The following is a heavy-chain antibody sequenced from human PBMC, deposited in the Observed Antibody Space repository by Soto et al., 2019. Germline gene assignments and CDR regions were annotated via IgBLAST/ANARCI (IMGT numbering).Heavy chain of an antibody. Sequence: GASVKVSCKASGYTFTSYGISWVRQAPGQGLEWMGWISACNGNTNYAQKLQGRVTMTTDTSTSTAYMELRSLRSDDTAVYYCARSRRTDSKGYYGMDVWGQGTTVTVSS. CDR1: GYTFTSYG. D-gene: IGHD3-22*01. CDR2: ISACNGNT. V-gene: IGHV1-18*01. CDR3: ARSRRTDSKGYYGMDV. J-gene: IGHJ6*02.